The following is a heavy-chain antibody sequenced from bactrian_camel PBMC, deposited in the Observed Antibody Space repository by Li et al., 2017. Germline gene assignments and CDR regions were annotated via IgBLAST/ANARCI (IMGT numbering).Heavy chain of an antibody. D-gene: IGHD5*01. CDR1: GLTFDDYA. CDR3: TNHNSGFED. CDR2: ISRGGGST. Sequence: HVQLVESGGSSVQAGGTLRLSCTASGLTFDDYAMGWFRQAPGKEREGVSCISRGGGSTYYADSVKGRFTISRDNAKNTLYLQMNSLKIEDAAVYYCTNHNSGFEDWGQGTQVTVS. J-gene: IGHJ4*01. V-gene: IGHV3S63*01.